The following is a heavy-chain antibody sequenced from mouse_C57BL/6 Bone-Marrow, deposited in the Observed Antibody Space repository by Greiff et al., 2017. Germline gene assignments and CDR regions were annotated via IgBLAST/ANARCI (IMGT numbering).Heavy chain of an antibody. Sequence: VQLQQSGAELVRPGTSVKVSCKASGYAFTNYLIEWVKQRPGQGLEWIGVINPGSGGTNYNEKFKGKATLTADKSSSTAYIQLSSLTSEDSAVYFLARVRYYYCSSYWDFDVWGTGTTVTVSS. CDR1: GYAFTNYL. CDR3: ARVRYYYCSSYWDFDV. CDR2: INPGSGGT. J-gene: IGHJ1*03. V-gene: IGHV1-54*01. D-gene: IGHD1-1*01.